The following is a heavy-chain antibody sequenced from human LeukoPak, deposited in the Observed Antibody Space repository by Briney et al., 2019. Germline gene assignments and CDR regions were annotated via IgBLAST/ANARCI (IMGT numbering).Heavy chain of an antibody. J-gene: IGHJ6*02. CDR3: AKGAGYYYYYGMDV. D-gene: IGHD5-12*01. CDR1: GFTFSSYA. V-gene: IGHV3-23*01. Sequence: GGSLRLSCTASGFTFSSYAMSWVRQAPGKGLEWVSGISGSGGSTYYADSVKGRFTISRDNSKNTLYLQMNSLRAEDTAVYYCAKGAGYYYYYGMDVWGQGTTVTVSS. CDR2: ISGSGGST.